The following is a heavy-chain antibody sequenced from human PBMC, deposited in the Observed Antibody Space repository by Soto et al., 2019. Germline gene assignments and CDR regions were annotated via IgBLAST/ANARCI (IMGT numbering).Heavy chain of an antibody. V-gene: IGHV4-30-4*01. CDR3: ARRSPLKYSSSWYGDY. D-gene: IGHD6-13*01. CDR2: IYYSGST. CDR1: GGSISSGDYY. Sequence: QVQLQESGPGLVKPSQTLSLTCTVSGGSISSGDYYWSWIRQPPGKGLEWIGYIYYSGSTYYNPSLKSRVTISVDTSKNQFSLKLSSVTAADTAVYYCARRSPLKYSSSWYGDYWGQGTLVTVS. J-gene: IGHJ4*02.